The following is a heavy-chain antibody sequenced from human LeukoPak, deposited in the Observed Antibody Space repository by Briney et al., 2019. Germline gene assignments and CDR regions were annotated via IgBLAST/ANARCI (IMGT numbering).Heavy chain of an antibody. CDR2: ISYDGSNK. V-gene: IGHV3-30*03. CDR3: ARDVSRTVTLDY. CDR1: GFTFSSYG. J-gene: IGHJ4*02. D-gene: IGHD4-17*01. Sequence: PGRSLRLSCAASGFTFSSYGMHWVRQAPGKGLEWVAVISYDGSNKYYADSVKGRFTISRDNSKNTLYLQMNSLRAEDTAVYYCARDVSRTVTLDYWGQGTLVTVSS.